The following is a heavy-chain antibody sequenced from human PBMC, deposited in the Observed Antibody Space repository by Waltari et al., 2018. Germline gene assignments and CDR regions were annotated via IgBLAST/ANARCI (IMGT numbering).Heavy chain of an antibody. CDR2: INSDGSNI. D-gene: IGHD3-3*01. V-gene: IGHV3-74*01. J-gene: IGHJ5*02. CDR3: ARDLSVWSGYYGGWFDP. Sequence: EVQLVESGGGLVQPGGSVGLSCAASGFTFNSYWMHWVRQAPGRGLVWVSRINSDGSNIRYADSVKGRFTISRDNAKNTLYLQMNSLRAEDTAVYYCARDLSVWSGYYGGWFDPWGQGTLVTVSS. CDR1: GFTFNSYW.